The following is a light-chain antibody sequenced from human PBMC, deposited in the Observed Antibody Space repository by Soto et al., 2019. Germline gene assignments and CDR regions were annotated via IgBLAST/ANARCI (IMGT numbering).Light chain of an antibody. CDR2: GNS. Sequence: QLALTQPPSVSGAPGQRVTISCTGSSSNIGAGYDVHWYQQLPGTAPKLLIYGNSNRPSGVPDRFSGSKSGTSASLAITGLQAEDEADYYCQSYDSSLSVVFGGGTQLTVL. J-gene: IGLJ2*01. CDR1: SSNIGAGYD. V-gene: IGLV1-40*01. CDR3: QSYDSSLSVV.